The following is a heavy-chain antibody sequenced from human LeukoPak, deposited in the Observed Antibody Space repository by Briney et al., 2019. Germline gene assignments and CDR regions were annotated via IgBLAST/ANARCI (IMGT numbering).Heavy chain of an antibody. Sequence: GASVKVSCKASGGTFSSYAISWVRQAPGQGLEWMGGIIPIFGIPNYAQKFQGRVTITTDESTSTAYMELSSLRSEDTAVYYCARGGITIGRCLTNSYDYWGQGTLVTVSS. J-gene: IGHJ4*02. D-gene: IGHD1-1*01. CDR2: IIPIFGIP. V-gene: IGHV1-69*05. CDR3: ARGGITIGRCLTNSYDY. CDR1: GGTFSSYA.